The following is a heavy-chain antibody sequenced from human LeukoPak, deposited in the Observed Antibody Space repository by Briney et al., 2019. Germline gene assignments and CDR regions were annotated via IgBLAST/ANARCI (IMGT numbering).Heavy chain of an antibody. CDR2: IIPILGIA. V-gene: IGHV1-69*04. Sequence: SVKVSCKASGGTFSSYAISWVRQAPGQGLEWMGRIIPILGIANYAQKLQGRVTMTTDTSTSTAYMELRSLRSDDTAVYYCARAYYDILTGYFPFDYWGQGTLVTVSS. J-gene: IGHJ4*02. CDR1: GGTFSSYA. D-gene: IGHD3-9*01. CDR3: ARAYYDILTGYFPFDY.